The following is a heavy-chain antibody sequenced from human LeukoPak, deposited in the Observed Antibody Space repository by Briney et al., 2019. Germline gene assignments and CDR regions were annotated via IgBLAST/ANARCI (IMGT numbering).Heavy chain of an antibody. Sequence: GGSLRLSCAASGFTFSSYWMSWVRQAPGKWLECVSYISSSGNTTYHADSVKGRFTISRDNAKNSLYLQMSSLRAEDTAVYYCARDGGSSWYFDYWGQGTLVTVSS. V-gene: IGHV3-48*04. CDR1: GFTFSSYW. J-gene: IGHJ4*02. CDR2: ISSSGNTT. CDR3: ARDGGSSWYFDY. D-gene: IGHD6-13*01.